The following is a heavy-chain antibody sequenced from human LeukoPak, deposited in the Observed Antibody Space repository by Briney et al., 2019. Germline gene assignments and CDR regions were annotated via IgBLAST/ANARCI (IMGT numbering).Heavy chain of an antibody. CDR2: ITSSGGTI. D-gene: IGHD3-22*01. V-gene: IGHV3-48*04. CDR3: ASPEGNSNGFIRDAFDI. J-gene: IGHJ3*02. Sequence: GGSLRLSCVASGFTFSSFSMNWVRQAPGKGLEWVSFITSSGGTIYYADSVKGRFTMSRDNAKNSLYLQMKSLRVEDTAVYYCASPEGNSNGFIRDAFDIWGQGTMVTVSS. CDR1: GFTFSSFS.